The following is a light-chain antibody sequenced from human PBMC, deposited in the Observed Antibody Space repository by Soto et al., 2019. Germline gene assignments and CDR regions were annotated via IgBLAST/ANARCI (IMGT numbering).Light chain of an antibody. CDR3: GAWDDSLTAL. Sequence: QSVLTQPPSASGTPGERVTISCSGSSSNIGSNTVNWYQQLPGTAPKLLIYGNNQRPSGVPDRFSGSKSGTSASLVISGLQSEDEADYYCGAWDDSLTALFGGGTKLTVL. CDR1: SSNIGSNT. J-gene: IGLJ2*01. CDR2: GNN. V-gene: IGLV1-44*01.